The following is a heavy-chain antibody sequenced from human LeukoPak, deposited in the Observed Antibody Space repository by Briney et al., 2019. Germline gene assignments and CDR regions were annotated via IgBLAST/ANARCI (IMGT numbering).Heavy chain of an antibody. J-gene: IGHJ5*02. CDR1: GYSISSGYY. Sequence: PSETLSLTCAVSGYSISSGYYWGWIRQPPGKGLEWIGRIDHSGSTYYNPSLKSRVTISVDTSKHQFSLKLSSVTAADTAVYYCARQSRVLRFLEWLLGAFDPWGQGTLVTGSS. V-gene: IGHV4-38-2*01. CDR2: IDHSGST. CDR3: ARQSRVLRFLEWLLGAFDP. D-gene: IGHD3-3*01.